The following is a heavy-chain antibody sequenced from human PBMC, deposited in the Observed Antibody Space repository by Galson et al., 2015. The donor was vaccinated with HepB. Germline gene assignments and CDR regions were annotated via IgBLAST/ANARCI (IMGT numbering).Heavy chain of an antibody. V-gene: IGHV4-59*08. D-gene: IGHD6-13*01. CDR3: ARGAIAAAGTFDY. CDR2: IYYSGST. Sequence: ATLSLTCTVSGGSISSYYWSWIRQPPGKGLEWIGYIYYSGSTNYNPSLKSRVTISVDTSKNQFSLKLSSVTAADTAVYYCARGAIAAAGTFDYWGQGTLGTVSS. J-gene: IGHJ4*02. CDR1: GGSISSYY.